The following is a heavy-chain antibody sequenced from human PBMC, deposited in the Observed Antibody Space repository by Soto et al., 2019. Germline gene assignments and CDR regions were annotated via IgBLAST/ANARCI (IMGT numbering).Heavy chain of an antibody. Sequence: EASVKVSCKASGYTFTSYGISWVRQAPGQGLEWMGWISAYNGNTNYAQKLQGRVTMTTDTSTITAYMELSSLRSEDTAVYYCASGSGRSGYYPTYYFDYWGQGALVTVSS. CDR1: GYTFTSYG. CDR2: ISAYNGNT. J-gene: IGHJ4*02. V-gene: IGHV1-18*01. D-gene: IGHD3-22*01. CDR3: ASGSGRSGYYPTYYFDY.